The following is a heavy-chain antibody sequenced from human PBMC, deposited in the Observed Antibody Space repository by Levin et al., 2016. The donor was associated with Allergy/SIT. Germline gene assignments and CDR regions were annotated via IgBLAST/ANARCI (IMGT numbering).Heavy chain of an antibody. CDR3: AREWSAFDY. CDR2: VYSTGSI. Sequence: GSLRLSCTVSADSLNTYKWNWIRQPPGKGLEWIGYVYSTGSINYNPSLESRLTISVDTSKKQFSLRLSSVTAADTAVYYCAREWSAFDYWGQGILVTVSS. V-gene: IGHV4-59*12. D-gene: IGHD2-15*01. CDR1: ADSLNTYK. J-gene: IGHJ4*02.